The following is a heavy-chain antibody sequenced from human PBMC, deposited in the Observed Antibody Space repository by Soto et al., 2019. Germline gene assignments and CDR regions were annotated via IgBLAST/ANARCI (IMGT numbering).Heavy chain of an antibody. Sequence: SLRLSCAASGLTFSSYGMHWARQAPGKGLEWVAVISYDGSNKYYADSVKGRFTISRDNSKNTLYLQMNSLRAEDTAVYYCAREDYYDSSGYYGYWGQGTLVTVSS. D-gene: IGHD3-22*01. V-gene: IGHV3-30*03. CDR1: GLTFSSYG. CDR3: AREDYYDSSGYYGY. J-gene: IGHJ4*02. CDR2: ISYDGSNK.